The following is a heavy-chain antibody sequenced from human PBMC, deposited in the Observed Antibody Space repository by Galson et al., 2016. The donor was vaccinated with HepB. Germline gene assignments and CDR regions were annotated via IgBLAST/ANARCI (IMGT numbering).Heavy chain of an antibody. CDR1: GFTFSTYA. D-gene: IGHD4-17*01. CDR2: VTGSGSWT. J-gene: IGHJ3*01. V-gene: IGHV3-23*01. CDR3: ARDPNGDYFCAFDF. Sequence: SLRLSCAASGFTFSTYAMTWVRQAPGKGLEWVSSVTGSGSWTYYDDSAKGRLTISRDNSKNTLYLQMNSLRAEATAVYYCARDPNGDYFCAFDFWGQGTMVTVSS.